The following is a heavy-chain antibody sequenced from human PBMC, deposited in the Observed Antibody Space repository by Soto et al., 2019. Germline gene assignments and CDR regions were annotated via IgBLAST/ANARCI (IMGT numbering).Heavy chain of an antibody. CDR3: ARGTYGDYEPPPLDYYYYYYMDV. CDR1: GGTFSSYT. J-gene: IGHJ6*03. D-gene: IGHD4-17*01. CDR2: IIPILGIA. V-gene: IGHV1-69*02. Sequence: ASVKVSCKASGGTFSSYTISWVRQAPGQGLEWMGRIIPILGIANYAQKFQGRVTITADKSTSTAYMELSSLRSEDTAVYYCARGTYGDYEPPPLDYYYYYYMDVWGKGTTVTVS.